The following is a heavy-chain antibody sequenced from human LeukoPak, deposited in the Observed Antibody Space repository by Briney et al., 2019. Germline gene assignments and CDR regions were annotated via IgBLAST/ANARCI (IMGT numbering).Heavy chain of an antibody. V-gene: IGHV3-74*01. Sequence: PGGSLRLSCAASGFTFSSYWMHWVRRAPGKGLVWVSRINSDGSSTSYADSVKGRFTISRDNAKNTLYLQMNSLRAEDTAVYYCARPSSSSYYYYMDVWGKGTTVTVSS. CDR2: INSDGSST. CDR3: ARPSSSSYYYYMDV. J-gene: IGHJ6*03. D-gene: IGHD6-6*01. CDR1: GFTFSSYW.